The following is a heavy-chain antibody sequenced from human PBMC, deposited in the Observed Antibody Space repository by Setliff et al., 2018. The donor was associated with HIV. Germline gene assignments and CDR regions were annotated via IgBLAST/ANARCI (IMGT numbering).Heavy chain of an antibody. CDR1: GYTFTGYF. J-gene: IGHJ4*02. V-gene: IGHV7-4-1*02. CDR3: ASRPYYFDY. CDR2: INTNTGNP. Sequence: GASVKVSCKASGYTFTGYFIHWVRQAPGQGLEWMGWINTNTGNPTYAQGFTGRFVFSLDTSVSTAYLQISSLKAEDTAVYYCASRPYYFDYWGQGTLVTVS.